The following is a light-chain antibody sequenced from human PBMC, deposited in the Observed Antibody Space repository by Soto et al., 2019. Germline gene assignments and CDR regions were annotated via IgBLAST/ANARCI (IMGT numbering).Light chain of an antibody. V-gene: IGLV2-14*01. CDR3: ASYLTTSPLEV. CDR1: SSDVGGYDY. CDR2: EVS. Sequence: SALTQPASVSGSPGQSITISCTGTSSDVGGYDYVSWYQLHPGKAPKLMVFEVSNRPSGVSYRFSGSKSGNTASLTIPGLQAADEADYYCASYLTTSPLEVFGTGTKVTVL. J-gene: IGLJ1*01.